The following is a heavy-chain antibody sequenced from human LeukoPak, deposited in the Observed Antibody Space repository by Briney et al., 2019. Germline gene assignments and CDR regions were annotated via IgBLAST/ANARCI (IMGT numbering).Heavy chain of an antibody. J-gene: IGHJ6*04. V-gene: IGHV6-1*01. D-gene: IGHD3-9*01. CDR2: TYYRSKWYN. CDR3: ARVTVGYDILTGYWEYGMDV. CDR1: GDSVSSNSAA. Sequence: SQTLSLTCAISGDSVSSNSAAWNWIRQSPSRGLEWLGRTYYRSKWYNDYAVSVKSRITINPDTSKNQFSLQLNSVTPEDTAVYYCARVTVGYDILTGYWEYGMDVWGKGTTVTVSP.